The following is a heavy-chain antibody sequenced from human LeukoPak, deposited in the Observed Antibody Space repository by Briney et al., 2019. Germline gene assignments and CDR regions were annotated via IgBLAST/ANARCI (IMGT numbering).Heavy chain of an antibody. Sequence: GGSLRLSCAASGFTFSSYSRNWVRQAPGKGLEWVSSISSSSSYIYYADSVKGRFTISRDNAKNSLYLQMNSLRAEDTAVYYCARDEYSGYVHFDYWGQGTLVTVSS. CDR1: GFTFSSYS. V-gene: IGHV3-21*01. CDR2: ISSSSSYI. D-gene: IGHD5-12*01. CDR3: ARDEYSGYVHFDY. J-gene: IGHJ4*02.